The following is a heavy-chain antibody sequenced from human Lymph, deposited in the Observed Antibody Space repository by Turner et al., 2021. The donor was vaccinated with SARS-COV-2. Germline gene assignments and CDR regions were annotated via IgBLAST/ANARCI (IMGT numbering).Heavy chain of an antibody. CDR3: AKNEMAMIVVVITLFDY. J-gene: IGHJ4*02. CDR2: ISGRGGST. Sequence: EVQLLESGGGLVQPGGSLRLSCAASGFTFSSYAMSWVRQAPGKGLEWVSGISGRGGSTYYADSVKGRFTISRDNSKNTLYLQMNSLRAEDTAVYYCAKNEMAMIVVVITLFDYWGQGTLVTVSS. CDR1: GFTFSSYA. D-gene: IGHD3-22*01. V-gene: IGHV3-23*01.